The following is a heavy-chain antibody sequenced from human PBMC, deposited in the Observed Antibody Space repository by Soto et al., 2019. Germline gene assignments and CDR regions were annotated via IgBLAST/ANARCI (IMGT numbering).Heavy chain of an antibody. J-gene: IGHJ5*02. CDR1: GFTFSSYG. CDR3: ARMYSTSHLAPVASNWFDP. Sequence: QEQLVESGGGVVQPGRSLRLSCAASGFTFSSYGMHWVRQAPGKGLEWVAVIWYDGSNRYYADSVKGRFTISRDNSKNTLYLQLNSLRAEDTAVYYCARMYSTSHLAPVASNWFDPWGQGTLVTVSS. V-gene: IGHV3-33*01. D-gene: IGHD6-6*01. CDR2: IWYDGSNR.